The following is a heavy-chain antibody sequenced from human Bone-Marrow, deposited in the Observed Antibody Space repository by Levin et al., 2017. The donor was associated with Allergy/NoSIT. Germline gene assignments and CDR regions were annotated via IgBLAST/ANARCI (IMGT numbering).Heavy chain of an antibody. Sequence: GGSLRLSCAASGFTFDNYAMHWVRQAPGKGLEWVSGISWNSGSIAYSDSVKGRFTISRDNAKNSLYLQINSLRAEDTALYYCAKDIRGSYFFDSWGQGTLVTVSS. J-gene: IGHJ4*02. D-gene: IGHD1-26*01. CDR2: ISWNSGSI. CDR3: AKDIRGSYFFDS. CDR1: GFTFDNYA. V-gene: IGHV3-9*01.